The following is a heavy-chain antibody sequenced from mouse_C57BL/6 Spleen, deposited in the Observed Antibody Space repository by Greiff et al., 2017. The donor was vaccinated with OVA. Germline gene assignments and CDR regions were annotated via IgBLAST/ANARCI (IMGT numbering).Heavy chain of an antibody. J-gene: IGHJ1*03. CDR2: IYPGDGDT. D-gene: IGHD1-1*02. V-gene: IGHV1-80*01. CDR1: GYAFSSYW. CDR3: AREVGNWYFDV. Sequence: QVHVKQSGAELVKPGASVKISCKASGYAFSSYWMNWVKQRPGKGLEWIGQIYPGDGDTNYNGKFKGKATLTADKSSSTAYMQLSSLTSEDSAVYFCAREVGNWYFDVWGTGTTVTVSS.